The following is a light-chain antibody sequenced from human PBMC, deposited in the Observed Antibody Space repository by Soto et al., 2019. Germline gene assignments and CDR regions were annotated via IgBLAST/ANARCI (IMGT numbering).Light chain of an antibody. Sequence: DIQLTQSPSSLSASAGDRVTITCQASQGINNYLNWYQQKSGKPPKLLIYDASNLEAGVPSRFRGSGSGTDFILSISSLQPDDVATYYRQQYESLPPRFGPGTTVEIK. J-gene: IGKJ3*01. CDR1: QGINNY. CDR2: DAS. CDR3: QQYESLPPR. V-gene: IGKV1-33*01.